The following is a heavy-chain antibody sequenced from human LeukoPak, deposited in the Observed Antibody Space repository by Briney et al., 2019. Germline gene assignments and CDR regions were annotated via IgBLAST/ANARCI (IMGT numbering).Heavy chain of an antibody. Sequence: ASVKVSCKASGYTFTGYYMHWVRQAPGQGFEWMGWINPNSGGTNYAQKFQGRVTMTRDTSISTAYMELSRLRSDDTAVYYCARDRHIRNYYDSSEEYWGQGTLVTVSS. CDR1: GYTFTGYY. J-gene: IGHJ4*02. D-gene: IGHD3-22*01. CDR3: ARDRHIRNYYDSSEEY. V-gene: IGHV1-2*02. CDR2: INPNSGGT.